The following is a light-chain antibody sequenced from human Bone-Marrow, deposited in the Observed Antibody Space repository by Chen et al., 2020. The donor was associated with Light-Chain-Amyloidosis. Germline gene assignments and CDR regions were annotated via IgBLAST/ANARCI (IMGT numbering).Light chain of an antibody. V-gene: IGKV1-39*01. CDR2: SAS. CDR1: QSISTY. J-gene: IGKJ2*01. Sequence: DIQMPQPPSSLSASVGYRVTITCRASQSISTYLNWYQYKPGKSPKLLIYSASTLQSGVPSRFSGSGSGTDFTLAISSLQAEDFAMYYCQQSHSIPRTFGQGTTLEMK. CDR3: QQSHSIPRT.